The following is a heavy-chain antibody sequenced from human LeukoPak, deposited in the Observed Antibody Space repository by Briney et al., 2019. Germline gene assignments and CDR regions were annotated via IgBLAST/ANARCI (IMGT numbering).Heavy chain of an antibody. CDR3: ARLLGESTIYDL. J-gene: IGHJ5*02. D-gene: IGHD3-16*01. CDR1: GFSPNGHW. CDR2: IRQNGVEK. Sequence: GGSLRLSCAASGFSPNGHWIDWVRQAAGKGLEWVASIRQNGVEKHHADSVKGRFIISRDNAENSVSLQMNSLRDEDTAMYYCARLLGESTIYDLWGQGTLVTVSS. V-gene: IGHV3-7*01.